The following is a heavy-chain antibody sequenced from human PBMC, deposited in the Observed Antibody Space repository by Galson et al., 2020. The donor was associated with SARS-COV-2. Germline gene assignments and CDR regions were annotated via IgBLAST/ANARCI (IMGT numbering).Heavy chain of an antibody. V-gene: IGHV3-30*04. J-gene: IGHJ4*02. CDR3: ARDQEQQLVPVFDY. Sequence: GGSLSLSCAASGFTFSSYAMHWVRQAPGKGLEWVAVISYDGSNKYYADSVKGRFTISRDNSKNTLYLQMNSLRAEDTAVYYCARDQEQQLVPVFDYWGQGTLVAVSS. CDR1: GFTFSSYA. D-gene: IGHD6-13*01. CDR2: ISYDGSNK.